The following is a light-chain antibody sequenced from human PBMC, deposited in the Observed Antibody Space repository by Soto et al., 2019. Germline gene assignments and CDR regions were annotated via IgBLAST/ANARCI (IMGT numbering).Light chain of an antibody. CDR3: HQRQSWPRT. V-gene: IGKV3-11*01. CDR2: QTS. Sequence: EIVLTQSPATLSSFPGDRVTLSCRASQYINTRLAWYQHRPGQSPRLLIYQTSLRAAGIPARFSASGSGTDFTLNISDVQPEDFALYYCHQRQSWPRTFVQANKVHIK. J-gene: IGKJ1*01. CDR1: QYINTR.